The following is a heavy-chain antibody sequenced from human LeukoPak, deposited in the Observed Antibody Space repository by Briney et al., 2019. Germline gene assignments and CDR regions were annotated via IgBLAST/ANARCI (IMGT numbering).Heavy chain of an antibody. CDR3: ARVNRDYSIYDMDV. J-gene: IGHJ6*02. V-gene: IGHV4-59*01. CDR2: IYYSGST. CDR1: GGSISSYY. Sequence: PSETLSLTCTVSGGSISSYYWSWIRQPPGKGLEWIGYIYYSGSTNYNPSLKSRVTISVDTSKNQFSLKLSSVTAADTAVYYCARVNRDYSIYDMDVWGQGTTVTVSS. D-gene: IGHD4-17*01.